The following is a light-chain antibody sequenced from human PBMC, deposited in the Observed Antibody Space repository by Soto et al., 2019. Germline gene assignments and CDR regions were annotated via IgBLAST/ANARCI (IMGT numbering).Light chain of an antibody. CDR3: QQRRNWTPLT. J-gene: IGKJ4*01. Sequence: ETVLTQSPATLSLSPGETATLSFRASEYVDIYLAWYQQKPGQAPRLLIYHASNRATGIPARFSGTGSVTDFTLSISSLVPDSSAVYYGQQRRNWTPLTFGGGTRVEIK. V-gene: IGKV3-11*01. CDR1: EYVDIY. CDR2: HAS.